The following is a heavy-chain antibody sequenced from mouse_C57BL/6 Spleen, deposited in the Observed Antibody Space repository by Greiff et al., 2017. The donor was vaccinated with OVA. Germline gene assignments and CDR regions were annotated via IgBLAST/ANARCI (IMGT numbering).Heavy chain of an antibody. D-gene: IGHD3-3*01. CDR2: IDPSDSYT. CDR3: ARGGRDYYFDY. V-gene: IGHV1-69*01. Sequence: QVQLQQPGAELVRPGSSVKLSCKASGYTFTSYWMHWVKQRPGQGLEWIGEIDPSDSYTNYNQKFKGKSTLTVDKSSSTAYMQLSSLTSEDSAVYYCARGGRDYYFDYWGQGTTLTVSS. CDR1: GYTFTSYW. J-gene: IGHJ2*01.